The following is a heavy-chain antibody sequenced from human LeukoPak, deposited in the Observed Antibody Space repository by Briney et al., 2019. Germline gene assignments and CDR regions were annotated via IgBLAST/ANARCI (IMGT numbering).Heavy chain of an antibody. J-gene: IGHJ6*02. CDR1: GYTFTSYY. D-gene: IGHD6-13*01. CDR3: AREYKIAAAGTNGMDV. CDR2: INTSGGST. V-gene: IGHV1-46*01. Sequence: ASVKVSCKASGYTFTSYYMHWERQAPGQGLEWMGIINTSGGSTSYAQKFQGRVTMTRDTSTSTVYMELSSLRSEDTAVYYCAREYKIAAAGTNGMDVWGQGTTVTVSS.